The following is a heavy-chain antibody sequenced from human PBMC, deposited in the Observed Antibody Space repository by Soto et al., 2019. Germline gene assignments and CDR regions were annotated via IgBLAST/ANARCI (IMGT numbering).Heavy chain of an antibody. J-gene: IGHJ3*02. D-gene: IGHD6-6*01. Sequence: QVPLVESGGGVVQPGRSLRLSCAASGFSFSSYAMHWVRQAPGKGLEWVAVISYDGSNKYYADSVKGRFTISRDNSKNTLLLQVNSLRAEDTAVYYCARSSSNAFDTWGQGTMVSVSS. CDR1: GFSFSSYA. CDR3: ARSSSNAFDT. CDR2: ISYDGSNK. V-gene: IGHV3-30-3*01.